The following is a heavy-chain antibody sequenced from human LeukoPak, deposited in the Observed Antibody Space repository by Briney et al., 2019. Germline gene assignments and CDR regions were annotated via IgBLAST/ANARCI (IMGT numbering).Heavy chain of an antibody. J-gene: IGHJ6*02. CDR2: IKSKPDGGTT. D-gene: IGHD3-10*01. CDR3: ATGGVGMDI. Sequence: GGSLRLSCVGSGFIFSNAWMNWVRQAPGKGLEWVGRIKSKPDGGTTDYAAPVKGGFTISRDDSKNTVYLQMNSLKTEDTAIYYCATGGVGMDIWGRGTTVTVSS. CDR1: GFIFSNAW. V-gene: IGHV3-15*07.